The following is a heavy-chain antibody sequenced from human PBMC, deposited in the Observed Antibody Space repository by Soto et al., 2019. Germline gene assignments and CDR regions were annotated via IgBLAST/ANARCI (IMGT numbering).Heavy chain of an antibody. V-gene: IGHV1-2*02. J-gene: IGHJ4*02. CDR2: IDLDIGDT. Sequence: QVQMVQSGAEVKKPGASVKVSCKASGHTFTGHHMHWVRQAPGQGLEWKGLIDLDIGDTKYAQKFQGRVTSNSDTSITTAYMELRGLRSDDTAVYYCALEPTGTAGFDYWGQGTLVTVSS. CDR3: ALEPTGTAGFDY. CDR1: GHTFTGHH. D-gene: IGHD2-21*02.